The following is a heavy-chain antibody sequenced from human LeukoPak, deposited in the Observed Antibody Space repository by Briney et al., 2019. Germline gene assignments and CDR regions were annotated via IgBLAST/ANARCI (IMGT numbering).Heavy chain of an antibody. J-gene: IGHJ6*03. Sequence: ASVKVSCKASGDTVTSDDINGVRRATGRGVEWMGWMNPNGGNTGYAQKSQSSVTITRNTSISTAYLELSSLSSEAPAVYYSAPTYPSRRAHYYYHYSTDVWGKGTTVTISS. CDR1: GDTVTSDD. CDR2: MNPNGGNT. D-gene: IGHD2-2*01. CDR3: APTYPSRRAHYYYHYSTDV. V-gene: IGHV1-8*03.